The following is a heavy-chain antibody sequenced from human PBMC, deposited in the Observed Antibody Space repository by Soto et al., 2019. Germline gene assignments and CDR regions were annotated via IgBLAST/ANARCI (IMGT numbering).Heavy chain of an antibody. CDR3: GRGRSGQIVIFY. CDR1: GSTFTGHY. CDR2: IGPESGAT. Sequence: ASVKVSCTTSGSTFTGHYIHWVRQAPQQGPEWMGEIGPESGATRYAQKFRGRVTMTMDTSITTVYMELKNLSPDDTAVYYCGRGRSGQIVIFYWGQGTPVTVPQ. J-gene: IGHJ4*02. V-gene: IGHV1-2*02. D-gene: IGHD3-3*02.